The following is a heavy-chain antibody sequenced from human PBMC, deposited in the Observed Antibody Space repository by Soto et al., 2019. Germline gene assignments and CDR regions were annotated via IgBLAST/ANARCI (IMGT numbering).Heavy chain of an antibody. CDR3: ARQGNYYDSSGFVDY. Sequence: SETLSLTCTVSGFSVDRGDYYWTWIRQPPGKGLEWIAYVSSYSGSTYYNPSLKSRVTISVDTSKNQFSLKLSSVTAADTAVYYCARQGNYYDSSGFVDYWGQGTLVTVSS. CDR1: GFSVDRGDYY. V-gene: IGHV4-39*01. J-gene: IGHJ4*02. CDR2: VSSYSGST. D-gene: IGHD3-22*01.